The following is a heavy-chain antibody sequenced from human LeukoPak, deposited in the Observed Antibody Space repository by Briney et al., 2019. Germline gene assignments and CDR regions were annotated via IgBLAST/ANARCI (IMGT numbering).Heavy chain of an antibody. CDR1: GFTFSSYE. Sequence: PGGSLRLSCAASGFTFSSYEMNWVRQAPGKGLEWVSYISSSGSTIYYADSVKGRFTISRDNAKNSLYLQMNSLRAEDTAVYYCARGGELRYFDWSGAFDIWGQGTMVTVS. V-gene: IGHV3-48*03. J-gene: IGHJ3*02. CDR3: ARGGELRYFDWSGAFDI. D-gene: IGHD3-9*01. CDR2: ISSSGSTI.